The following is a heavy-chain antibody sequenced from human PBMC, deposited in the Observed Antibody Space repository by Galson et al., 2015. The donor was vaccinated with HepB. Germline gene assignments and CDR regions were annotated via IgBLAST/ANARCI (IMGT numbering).Heavy chain of an antibody. V-gene: IGHV1-46*03. Sequence: SVKVSCKASGYTFTSYYMHWVRQAPGQGLEWMGIINPSGGSTSYAQKFQGRVTMTRDTSTSTVYMELSSLRSEDTAVFYCAREDETGYCSSTSCLDAFDIWGQGTMVTVSP. D-gene: IGHD2-2*01. J-gene: IGHJ3*02. CDR1: GYTFTSYY. CDR2: INPSGGST. CDR3: AREDETGYCSSTSCLDAFDI.